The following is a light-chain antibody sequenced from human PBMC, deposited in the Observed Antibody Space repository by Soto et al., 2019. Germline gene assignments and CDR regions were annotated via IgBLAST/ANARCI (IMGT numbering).Light chain of an antibody. J-gene: IGKJ1*01. CDR1: QSFSNY. Sequence: EIVLTQSPATLSLSPGERATLSCRASQSFSNYLAWYQQKPGQAPRLLIYDASNRATGIPARFSGSGSGTDFTLTISSLEPEDFAVYYCPQRDNRTFGQGTKVEMK. V-gene: IGKV3-11*01. CDR2: DAS. CDR3: PQRDNRT.